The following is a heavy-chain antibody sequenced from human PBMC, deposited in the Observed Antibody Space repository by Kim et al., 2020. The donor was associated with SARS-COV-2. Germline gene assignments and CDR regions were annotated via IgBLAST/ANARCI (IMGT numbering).Heavy chain of an antibody. CDR2: INHSGST. CDR1: GGSFSGYY. Sequence: SETLSLTCAVYGGSFSGYYWSWIRQPPGKGLEWIGEINHSGSTNHNQSLKSRVTISVETSKNQFSLKLSSVTAADTAVYYCARGRLQSIAAAGKLVFRDNWFDAWGQGTLVTVSS. CDR3: ARGRLQSIAAAGKLVFRDNWFDA. V-gene: IGHV4-34*01. D-gene: IGHD6-13*01. J-gene: IGHJ5*02.